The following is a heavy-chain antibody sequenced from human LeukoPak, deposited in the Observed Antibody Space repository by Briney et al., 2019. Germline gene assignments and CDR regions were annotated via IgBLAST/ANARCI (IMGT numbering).Heavy chain of an antibody. CDR3: ARDQEAFDY. CDR2: IYLRDGST. J-gene: IGHJ4*02. V-gene: IGHV1-46*01. Sequence: ASAKVSCKASGYSFTSNYIHWVRQAPGQGLEWMGMIYLRDGSTSYAQKFQGRVTVTRDTSTSTVHMELSGLRSEDTAVYYCARDQEAFDYWGQGTLVTVSS. CDR1: GYSFTSNY.